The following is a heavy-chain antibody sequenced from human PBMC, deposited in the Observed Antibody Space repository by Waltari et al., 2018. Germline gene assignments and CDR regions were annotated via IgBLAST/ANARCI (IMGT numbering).Heavy chain of an antibody. CDR1: GFTFDDYA. CDR2: FRWDGGST. Sequence: EVQLVESGGVVVQPGGSLRLSCAASGFTFDDYAMHWVRQAPGQGLEWVSLFRWDGGSTYYADSVKGRFTSSRDNSKNSLYLQMNSLRAEDTALYYCAKDMTSEGRGAFDIWGQGTMVTVSS. CDR3: AKDMTSEGRGAFDI. J-gene: IGHJ3*02. V-gene: IGHV3-43D*04. D-gene: IGHD1-26*01.